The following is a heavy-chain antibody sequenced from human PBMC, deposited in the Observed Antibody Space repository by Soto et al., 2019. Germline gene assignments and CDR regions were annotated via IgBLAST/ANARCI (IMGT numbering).Heavy chain of an antibody. V-gene: IGHV1-69*13. J-gene: IGHJ6*02. CDR2: IIPIFGTA. Sequence: ASVKVSCKASGGTFSSYAISWVRQAPGQGLEWMGGIIPIFGTANYAQKFQGRVTITADESTSTAYMELSSLRSEDTAVYYCARATPGSYYDFWSGYYTVYYGMDVWGQGTKVTVSS. D-gene: IGHD3-3*01. CDR1: GGTFSSYA. CDR3: ARATPGSYYDFWSGYYTVYYGMDV.